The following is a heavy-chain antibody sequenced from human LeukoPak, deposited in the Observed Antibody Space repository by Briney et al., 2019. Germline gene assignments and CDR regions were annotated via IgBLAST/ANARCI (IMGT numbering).Heavy chain of an antibody. Sequence: GGFPRLSCAASGFTFSSYSMNWVRQAPGKGLEWVSYISGSSTNIYYADSVKGRFTISRDNAKNSLCLQMNSLRAEDTAVYYCASGSRRLDYWGQGTLVTVSS. J-gene: IGHJ4*02. CDR1: GFTFSSYS. CDR2: ISGSSTNI. V-gene: IGHV3-48*01. CDR3: ASGSRRLDY. D-gene: IGHD5-12*01.